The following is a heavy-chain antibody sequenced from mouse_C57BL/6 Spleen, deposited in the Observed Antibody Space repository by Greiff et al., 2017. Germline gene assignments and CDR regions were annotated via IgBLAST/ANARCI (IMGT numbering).Heavy chain of an antibody. CDR1: GYAFSSSW. D-gene: IGHD2-12*01. Sequence: VQLQQSGPELVKPGASVKISCKASGYAFSSSWMNWVKQRPGKGLEWIGRIYPGDGDTNYNGKFKGKATLTAAKSSSTAYRQLSSLTSEDSAVYFCARESYDGPYYFDYWGQGTTLTVSS. CDR3: ARESYDGPYYFDY. J-gene: IGHJ2*01. CDR2: IYPGDGDT. V-gene: IGHV1-82*01.